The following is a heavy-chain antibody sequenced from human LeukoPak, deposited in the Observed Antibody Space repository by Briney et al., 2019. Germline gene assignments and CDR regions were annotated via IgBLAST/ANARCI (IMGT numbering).Heavy chain of an antibody. Sequence: ASVKVSCKASGGTFSSYSISWVRQAPGQGLEWMRWISAYNGNTNYAQKLQGRVTMTTDTSTSTAYMELRSLRSDDTAVYYCARAYSSSWSYYYYYYYMDVWGKGTTVTVSS. CDR2: ISAYNGNT. D-gene: IGHD6-13*01. J-gene: IGHJ6*03. CDR3: ARAYSSSWSYYYYYYYMDV. V-gene: IGHV1-18*01. CDR1: GGTFSSYS.